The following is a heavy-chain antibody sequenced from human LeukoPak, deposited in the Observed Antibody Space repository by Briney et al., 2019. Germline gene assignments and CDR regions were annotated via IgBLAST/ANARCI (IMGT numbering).Heavy chain of an antibody. CDR3: ARQIGGSKDY. V-gene: IGHV5-51*01. CDR2: IYPTDSST. J-gene: IGHJ4*02. D-gene: IGHD3-10*01. Sequence: GESLKISCEASGYTFSSYWIGWVRQMPGKGLEWMGIIYPTDSSTKYSPSFQGQVTISVDKSINTAYLQWSSLKASDTAMYYCARQIGGSKDYWGQGTLVTVSS. CDR1: GYTFSSYW.